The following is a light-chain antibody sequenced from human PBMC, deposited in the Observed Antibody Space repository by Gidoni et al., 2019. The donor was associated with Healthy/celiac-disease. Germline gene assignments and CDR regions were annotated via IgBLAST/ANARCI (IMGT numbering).Light chain of an antibody. V-gene: IGKV3-11*01. Sequence: EIVLTQSPATLSLSPGESATLSCRASQSVSSYLAWYQQKPGQAPRLLIYDASNRATGIPARFSGSGSGTDFTLTISSLEPEDFAVYYCQQRSNWGDFXGXTKVEIK. CDR3: QQRSNWGD. CDR1: QSVSSY. CDR2: DAS. J-gene: IGKJ4*01.